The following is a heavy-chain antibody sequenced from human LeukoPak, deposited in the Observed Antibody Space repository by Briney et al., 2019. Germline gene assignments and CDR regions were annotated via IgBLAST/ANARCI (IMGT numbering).Heavy chain of an antibody. V-gene: IGHV4-59*01. CDR3: ARDPGVGALDY. D-gene: IGHD1-26*01. CDR1: GGSISSYY. CDR2: IYYSGST. Sequence: SGTLSLTCTVSGGSISSYYWSWIRQPPGKGLEWIGYIYYSGSTNYNPSLKSRVTISVDTSKNQFSLKLSSVTAADTAVYYCARDPGVGALDYWGQGTLVTVSS. J-gene: IGHJ4*02.